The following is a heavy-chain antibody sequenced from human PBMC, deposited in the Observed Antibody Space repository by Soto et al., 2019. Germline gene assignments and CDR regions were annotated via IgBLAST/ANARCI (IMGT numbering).Heavy chain of an antibody. Sequence: QVQLQQWGAGLLKPSETLSLTCAVYGGSFSGYYWCWIRQPPGKGLEWLGEIHHSGSTNYNPSLKTRVTISVDTCKNQFSLKLSSVTAADTAVYYSPTCRQKRPTKVTSARFDYWGQGTLVTVSS. D-gene: IGHD4-17*01. CDR2: IHHSGST. CDR3: PTCRQKRPTKVTSARFDY. J-gene: IGHJ4*02. V-gene: IGHV4-34*01. CDR1: GGSFSGYY.